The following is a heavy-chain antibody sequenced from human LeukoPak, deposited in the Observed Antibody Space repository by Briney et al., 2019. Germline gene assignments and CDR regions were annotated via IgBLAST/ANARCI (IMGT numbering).Heavy chain of an antibody. J-gene: IGHJ4*02. D-gene: IGHD2-2*01. CDR2: TYYRSKWYN. Sequence: SQTLSLTFAISVDSVSINSAAWTWVRQSPSRGLEWLGRTYYRSKWYNDYAVSVKSRITINPDTSKNQFSLQLNAVTPEDTAVYYCARGTAAAPEYYFDYWGQGTLVTVSS. V-gene: IGHV6-1*01. CDR3: ARGTAAAPEYYFDY. CDR1: VDSVSINSAA.